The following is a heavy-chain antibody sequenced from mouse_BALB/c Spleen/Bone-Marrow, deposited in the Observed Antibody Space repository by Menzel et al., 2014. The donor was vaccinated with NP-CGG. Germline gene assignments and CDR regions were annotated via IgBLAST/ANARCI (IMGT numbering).Heavy chain of an antibody. Sequence: EVHLVESGPGLVKPSQSLSLTCTVTGYSITSDYAWNWIRQFPGNKLEWMGYISHSGSTSYNPSLKSRISITRDTSKNQFFLQLNSVTTEDTATYYCARWNYGSSRYYAMDYWGQGTSVTVSS. CDR2: ISHSGST. V-gene: IGHV3-2*02. J-gene: IGHJ4*01. CDR3: ARWNYGSSRYYAMDY. CDR1: GYSITSDYA. D-gene: IGHD1-1*01.